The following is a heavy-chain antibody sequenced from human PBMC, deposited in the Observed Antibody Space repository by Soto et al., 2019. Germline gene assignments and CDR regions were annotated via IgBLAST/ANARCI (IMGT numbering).Heavy chain of an antibody. V-gene: IGHV3-48*02. CDR3: ARDGPTTVTTSYYYYGMDV. J-gene: IGHJ6*02. Sequence: EVQLVESGGGLVQPGGSLRLSCAASGFTFSSYSMNWVRQAPGKGLEWVSYISSSSSTIYYADSVKGRFTISRDNAKNSLYLQMNSLRDEDTAVYYCARDGPTTVTTSYYYYGMDVWGQGTTVTVSS. CDR2: ISSSSSTI. CDR1: GFTFSSYS. D-gene: IGHD4-17*01.